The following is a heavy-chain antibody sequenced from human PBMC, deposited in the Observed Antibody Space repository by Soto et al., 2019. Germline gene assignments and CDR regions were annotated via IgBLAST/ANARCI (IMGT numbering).Heavy chain of an antibody. CDR3: VRDRFGSGTFDY. D-gene: IGHD6-25*01. Sequence: QVQLVQSGAEVKEPGASVKVSCKASGYNFASNHMHWVRQIPGQGLEWMGIIHPTDGSTSYAQRFRGRITLTRDAPTNTDYMELRGLTSEDTAVYYCVRDRFGSGTFDYWGQGTLLTVSS. V-gene: IGHV1-46*01. CDR1: GYNFASNH. J-gene: IGHJ4*02. CDR2: IHPTDGST.